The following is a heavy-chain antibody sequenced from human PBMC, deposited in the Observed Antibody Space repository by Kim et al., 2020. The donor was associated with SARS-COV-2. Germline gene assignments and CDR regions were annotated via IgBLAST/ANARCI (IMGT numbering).Heavy chain of an antibody. Sequence: GGSLRLSCVASGFPFAGFSFGSYWMSWVRQAPGKGLEWVANIKQDGTREYYVESMKGRFTISRDNAQNSLYLGMTSLRADDTAVYYCARTVAGRVDAFD. V-gene: IGHV3-7*03. CDR1: GFPFAGFSFGSYW. CDR3: ARTVAGRVDAFD. J-gene: IGHJ3*02. CDR2: IKQDGTRE. D-gene: IGHD6-19*01.